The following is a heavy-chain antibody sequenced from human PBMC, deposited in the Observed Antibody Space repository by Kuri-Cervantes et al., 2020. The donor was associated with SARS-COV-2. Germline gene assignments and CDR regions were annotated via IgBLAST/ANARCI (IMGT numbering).Heavy chain of an antibody. CDR2: IIPTFDTA. D-gene: IGHD6-6*01. CDR1: GGTFSSYS. J-gene: IGHJ4*02. Sequence: SVKVSCKASGGTFSSYSVNWVRQAPGQGLEWMGRIIPTFDTATYAQKFQGRVIFTADESSSTAYMEVNSLTSEDTAVYYCARDSPFSQLGGLFHYWGQGTLVTVSS. CDR3: ARDSPFSQLGGLFHY. V-gene: IGHV1-69*13.